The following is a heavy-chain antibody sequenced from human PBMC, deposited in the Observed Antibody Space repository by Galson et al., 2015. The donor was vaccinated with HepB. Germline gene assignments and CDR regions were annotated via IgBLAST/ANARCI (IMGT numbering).Heavy chain of an antibody. J-gene: IGHJ5*02. Sequence: SVKVSCKASGYTFTSYGISWVRQAPGQGLEWMGWISAYNGNTNYAQKLQGRVTMTTDTSTSTAYMELRSLRSDDTAVYYCARASYGSGSYGLGDWFDPWGQGTLVTVSS. V-gene: IGHV1-18*01. D-gene: IGHD3-10*01. CDR1: GYTFTSYG. CDR2: ISAYNGNT. CDR3: ARASYGSGSYGLGDWFDP.